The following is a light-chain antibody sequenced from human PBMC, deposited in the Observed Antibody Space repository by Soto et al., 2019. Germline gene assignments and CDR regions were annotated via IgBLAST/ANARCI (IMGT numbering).Light chain of an antibody. V-gene: IGLV7-46*01. CDR2: NTS. CDR3: LIAYSGARI. CDR1: TGSVTSSHF. J-gene: IGLJ2*01. Sequence: QAVVTQEPSLTVSPGGTVTLTCGSSTGSVTSSHFPYWIQQKPGQAPRTMICNTSNKQSWTPARFSGSLLGGKAALTLSGAQPEDEAEYYCLIAYSGARIFGGWTKLTVL.